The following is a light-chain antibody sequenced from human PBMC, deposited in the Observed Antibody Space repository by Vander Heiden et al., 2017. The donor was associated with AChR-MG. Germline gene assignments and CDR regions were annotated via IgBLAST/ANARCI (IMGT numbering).Light chain of an antibody. CDR1: SSDVGGYDY. CDR3: SSYTKSSTRI. Sequence: QSALTQPASVSGSPGQSITISCTGTSSDVGGYDYVSWYQQHPGKAPKLIIFDVSHRPSGVSNRFSGSKSGNTASLTISGLQAEDEADYYCSSYTKSSTRIFGTGTKVTVL. J-gene: IGLJ1*01. V-gene: IGLV2-14*03. CDR2: DVS.